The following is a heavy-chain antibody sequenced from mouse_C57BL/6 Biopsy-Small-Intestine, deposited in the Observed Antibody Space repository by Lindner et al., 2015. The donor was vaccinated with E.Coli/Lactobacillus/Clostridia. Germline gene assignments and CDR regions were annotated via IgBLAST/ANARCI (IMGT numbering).Heavy chain of an antibody. J-gene: IGHJ4*01. Sequence: VQLQESGPELVKPGASVKLSCKASGYTSTGYDINWLKQRPGQGLEWIAWIYPRDGSTKFNEKFKGRATLTVDTSSSTAYMELHSLTSEDSAVYFCARREVMDNWGQGTSVTVSS. V-gene: IGHV1-85*01. CDR1: GYTSTGYD. D-gene: IGHD2-14*01. CDR2: IYPRDGST. CDR3: ARREVMDN.